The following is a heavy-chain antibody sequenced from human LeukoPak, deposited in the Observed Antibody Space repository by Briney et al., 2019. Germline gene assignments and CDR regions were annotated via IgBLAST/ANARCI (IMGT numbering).Heavy chain of an antibody. CDR1: GGSISSGGYY. Sequence: SQTLSLTCTVSGGSISSGGYYWSWIRQHPGKGLEWIGYIYYSGNTYYNPSLKSRVTISVDTSKNQFSLKLSSVTAADTAVYYCARAERYFDWFTRPGGMDVWGQGTTVTVSS. CDR2: IYYSGNT. V-gene: IGHV4-31*03. D-gene: IGHD3-9*01. J-gene: IGHJ6*02. CDR3: ARAERYFDWFTRPGGMDV.